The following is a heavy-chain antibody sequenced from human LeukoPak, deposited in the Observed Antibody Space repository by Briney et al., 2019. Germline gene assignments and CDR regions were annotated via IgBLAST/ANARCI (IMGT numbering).Heavy chain of an antibody. J-gene: IGHJ5*02. CDR2: IIPILGIA. CDR1: GGTFSSYA. CDR3: ASLDSSSWYSGDWFDP. V-gene: IGHV1-69*04. D-gene: IGHD6-13*01. Sequence: SVKVSCKASGGTFSSYAISWVRQAPGQGLEWMGRIIPILGIANYAQKFQGRVTITADKSTSTAYMELSSLRSEDTAVYYCASLDSSSWYSGDWFDPWGQGTLVTVSS.